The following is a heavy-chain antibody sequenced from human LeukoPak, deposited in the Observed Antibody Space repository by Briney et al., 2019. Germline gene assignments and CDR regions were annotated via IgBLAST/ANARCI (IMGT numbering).Heavy chain of an antibody. Sequence: PGGSLRLSCAASGFPFSSYSMNWVRQAPGKGLEWASYISASGSNIHYLDSVKGRFTVSRDNAMNSLFLQMDRPRAEDTAVYYCVRVKGTYFDFWGQGTLVTVSS. V-gene: IGHV3-48*01. CDR3: VRVKGTYFDF. D-gene: IGHD1-1*01. J-gene: IGHJ4*02. CDR1: GFPFSSYS. CDR2: ISASGSNI.